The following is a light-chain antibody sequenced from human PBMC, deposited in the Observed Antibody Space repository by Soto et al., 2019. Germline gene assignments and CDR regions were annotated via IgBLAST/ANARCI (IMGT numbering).Light chain of an antibody. J-gene: IGKJ4*01. CDR1: RRVEGY. CDR2: DVS. Sequence: PATLPFPQGERATLSGRAVRRVEGYVPWFQQKPGQAPSLLIYDVSNRAVGVPARFSGSGSGTDYTLTINSLEPEDFAVYYCQQRRDWPLTFGGGTKVEI. CDR3: QQRRDWPLT. V-gene: IGKV3-11*01.